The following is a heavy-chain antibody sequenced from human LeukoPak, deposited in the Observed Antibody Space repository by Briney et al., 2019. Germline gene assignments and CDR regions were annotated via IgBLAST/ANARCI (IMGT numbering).Heavy chain of an antibody. V-gene: IGHV4-4*07. Sequence: SETPSLTCTVSGGSISSYYWSWIRRPAGKGLEWIGRIYTSGSTNYNPSLKSRVTMSVDTSKNQFSLKLSSVTAADTAVYYCARDLLRFGELAGWFDPWGQGTLVTVSS. CDR1: GGSISSYY. CDR2: IYTSGST. CDR3: ARDLLRFGELAGWFDP. J-gene: IGHJ5*02. D-gene: IGHD3-10*01.